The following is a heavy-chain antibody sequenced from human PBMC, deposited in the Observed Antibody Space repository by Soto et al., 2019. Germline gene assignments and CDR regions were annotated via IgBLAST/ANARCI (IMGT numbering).Heavy chain of an antibody. Sequence: QVQLVQSGAEVKNPGASVKVSCKASGYTFTRYGIGWARQAPGQGLEWMGWINTYNGNTNHAQNVQGRVTLTTDTPTSTAYMELRSLRSNDTAIYYCAMVDVYVTPSPQDVWGQGTTVIVSS. J-gene: IGHJ6*02. CDR1: GYTFTRYG. D-gene: IGHD3-16*01. CDR3: AMVDVYVTPSPQDV. CDR2: INTYNGNT. V-gene: IGHV1-18*01.